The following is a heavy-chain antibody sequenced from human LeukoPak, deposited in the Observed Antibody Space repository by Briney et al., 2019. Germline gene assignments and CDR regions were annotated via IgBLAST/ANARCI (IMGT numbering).Heavy chain of an antibody. CDR3: ARYYDFWSGEYYYMDV. CDR1: GYTFTSYA. J-gene: IGHJ6*03. D-gene: IGHD3-3*01. CDR2: INPDSGGT. Sequence: GASVKVSCKASGYTFTSYAMNWVRQAPGQGLEWMGWINPDSGGTNYAQKFQGRVTMTRDTSISTAYMELSRLRSDDTAVYYCARYYDFWSGEYYYMDVWGKGTTVTVSS. V-gene: IGHV1-2*02.